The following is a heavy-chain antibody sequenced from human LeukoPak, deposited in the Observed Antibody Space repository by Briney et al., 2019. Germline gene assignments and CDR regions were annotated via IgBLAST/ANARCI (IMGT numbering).Heavy chain of an antibody. D-gene: IGHD3-22*01. CDR1: GYTFTGYY. Sequence: GASVKVSCKASGYTFTGYYMHWVRQAPGQGLEWMGWINPNSGGTNYAQKFQGRVTMTRDTSTSTAYMELRSLRSDDTAVYYCARDSSGYYYLTSMDVWGKGTTVTISS. J-gene: IGHJ6*04. CDR3: ARDSSGYYYLTSMDV. V-gene: IGHV1-2*02. CDR2: INPNSGGT.